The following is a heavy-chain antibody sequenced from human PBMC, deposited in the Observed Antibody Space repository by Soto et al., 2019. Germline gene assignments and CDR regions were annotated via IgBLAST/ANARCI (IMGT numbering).Heavy chain of an antibody. CDR3: AEEEGHVDVRDFDY. J-gene: IGHJ4*02. CDR2: ISYDGSNK. V-gene: IGHV3-30*18. Sequence: PGGSLRLSCAASGFTFSSYGMHWVRQAPGKGLEWVAVISYDGSNKYYADSVKGRFTISRDNSKNTLYLQMNSLRAEDTAVYYYAEEEGHVDVRDFDYWGQGTLVTVSS. D-gene: IGHD3-10*02. CDR1: GFTFSSYG.